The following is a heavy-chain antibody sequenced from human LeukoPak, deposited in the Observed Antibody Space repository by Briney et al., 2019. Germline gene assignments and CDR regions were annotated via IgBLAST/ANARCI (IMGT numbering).Heavy chain of an antibody. CDR1: GFTFSSYA. Sequence: GRSLRLSCAASGFTFSSYAMHWVRQAPGKGLEWVAVISYDGSNKYYADSVKGRFTISRDNSKNTLYLQMNSLRAEDTAVYYCARARYFDWLSADFDYWGQGTLVTVSS. CDR2: ISYDGSNK. D-gene: IGHD3-9*01. J-gene: IGHJ4*02. CDR3: ARARYFDWLSADFDY. V-gene: IGHV3-30-3*01.